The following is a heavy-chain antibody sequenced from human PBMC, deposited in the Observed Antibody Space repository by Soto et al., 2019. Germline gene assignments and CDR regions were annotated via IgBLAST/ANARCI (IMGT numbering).Heavy chain of an antibody. V-gene: IGHV1-18*04. CDR3: ARGPLMVRGVIGIWYFDL. CDR2: ISAYNGNT. Sequence: ASVKVSCKASGYTFTSYGISWVRQAPGQGLEWMGWISAYNGNTNYAQKLQGRVTMTTDTSTSTAYMELRSLRSDDTAVYYCARGPLMVRGVIGIWYFDLWGRGTLVTVSS. CDR1: GYTFTSYG. D-gene: IGHD3-10*01. J-gene: IGHJ2*01.